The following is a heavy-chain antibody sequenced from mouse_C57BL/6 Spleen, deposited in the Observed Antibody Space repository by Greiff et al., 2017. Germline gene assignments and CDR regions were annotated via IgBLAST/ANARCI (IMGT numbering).Heavy chain of an antibody. CDR1: GYTFTDYY. CDR3: ARSDDCYYFDY. D-gene: IGHD2-3*01. CDR2: IGPGSGST. V-gene: IGHV1-77*01. J-gene: IGHJ2*01. Sequence: VQLQQSGAELVKPGASVKISCKASGYTFTDYYINWVKQRPGQGLEWIGKIGPGSGSTYYNEKFKGKATLTADKSSSTAYMQLSSRTSEDSAVYCCARSDDCYYFDYWGQGTTLTASS.